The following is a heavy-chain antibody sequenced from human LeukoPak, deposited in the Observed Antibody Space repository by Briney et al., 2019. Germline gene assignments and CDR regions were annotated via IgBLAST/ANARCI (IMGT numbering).Heavy chain of an antibody. D-gene: IGHD2-8*02. CDR2: INPTGTGT. Sequence: ASVTVSCSAAGSTFTNYYMHLERQAPGQGLEWMGLINPTGTGTNYAQKFRGRVTLTRDTSTTTVYMELSSLRSEDSAVYYCAREESGGYFDYWGQGTLVTVSS. V-gene: IGHV1-46*01. J-gene: IGHJ4*02. CDR3: AREESGGYFDY. CDR1: GSTFTNYY.